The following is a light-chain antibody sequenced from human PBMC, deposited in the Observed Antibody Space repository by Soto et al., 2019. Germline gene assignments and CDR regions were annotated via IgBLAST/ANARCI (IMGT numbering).Light chain of an antibody. CDR3: QQYGSSPWT. CDR1: QSVSSNY. CDR2: DAS. V-gene: IGKV3-20*01. Sequence: EIVLTQSPGTLSLSPGERVTLSCRASQSVSSNYLAWYQQKPGQAPRLLIYDASSRATGIPDWFSGSGSGTDFILTIGRLEPEDFAVYYCQQYGSSPWTFGQGTKVEIK. J-gene: IGKJ1*01.